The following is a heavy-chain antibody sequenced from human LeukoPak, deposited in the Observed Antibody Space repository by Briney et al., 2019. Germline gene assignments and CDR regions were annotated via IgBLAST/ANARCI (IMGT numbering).Heavy chain of an antibody. J-gene: IGHJ6*04. V-gene: IGHV6-1*01. CDR1: GDSVSSNSAA. CDR3: ARDLYYYGSGSYYGSYYYYGMDV. D-gene: IGHD3-10*01. CDR2: TYYRSKWYN. Sequence: SQTLSLTCAFSGDSVSSNSAAWNWIRQSPSRGLEWLGRTYYRSKWYNDYAVSVKSRITINPDTSKNQFSLQLNSVTPEDTAVYYCARDLYYYGSGSYYGSYYYYGMDVWGKGTTVTVSS.